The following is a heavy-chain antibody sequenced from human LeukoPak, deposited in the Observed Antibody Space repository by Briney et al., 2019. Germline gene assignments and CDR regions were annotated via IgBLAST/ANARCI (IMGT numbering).Heavy chain of an antibody. J-gene: IGHJ4*02. CDR2: ISGNGGST. D-gene: IGHD5-18*01. CDR1: RFTFSTYA. V-gene: IGHV3-23*01. CDR3: ARGYIYGYHY. Sequence: GGSLRLSCAASRFTFSTYAMSWVRRAPGKGLEWVSAISGNGGSTYYADSVKGRFTISRDNSKNTLFLQMNSLRAEDTAVYYCARGYIYGYHYWGQGTLVTVSS.